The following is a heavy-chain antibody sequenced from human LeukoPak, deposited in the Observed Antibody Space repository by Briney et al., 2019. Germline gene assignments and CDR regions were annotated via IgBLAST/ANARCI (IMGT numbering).Heavy chain of an antibody. CDR1: GGSISSYY. J-gene: IGHJ4*02. D-gene: IGHD3-10*01. V-gene: IGHV4-59*01. CDR2: IYYSGST. CDR3: ARAVTYYYGSGSYTDFDY. Sequence: SETLSLTCTVSGGSISSYYWSWIRQPPGKGLEWIGYIYYSGSTNYDPSLKSRVTISVDTSKNQFSLKLSSVTAADTAVYYCARAVTYYYGSGSYTDFDYWGQGTLVTVSS.